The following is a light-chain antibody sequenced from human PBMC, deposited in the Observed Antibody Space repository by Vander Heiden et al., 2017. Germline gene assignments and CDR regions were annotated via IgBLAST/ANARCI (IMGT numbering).Light chain of an antibody. CDR2: ANN. Sequence: QSVLTQPPSASGSPGQCVIIPCSGSSSNIESNTVNWYQHLPGTAPKLLIYANNQRPSGVPDRFSGSQSGTSASLGISGLQSEDEADYYCATWDGSLNGVVFGGGTKLTVL. CDR1: SSNIESNT. CDR3: ATWDGSLNGVV. V-gene: IGLV1-44*01. J-gene: IGLJ2*01.